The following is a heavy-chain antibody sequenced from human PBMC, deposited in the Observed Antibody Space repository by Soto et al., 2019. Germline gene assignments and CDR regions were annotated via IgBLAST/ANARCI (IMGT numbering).Heavy chain of an antibody. D-gene: IGHD2-15*01. CDR1: GHTFTRYT. J-gene: IGHJ5*02. CDR2: INPDNGNT. V-gene: IGHV1-3*01. Sequence: ASVKVSCKASGHTFTRYTMNWVRQAPGQRLEWMGWINPDNGNTKSSQKFQDRVIITRDTSASTAYMDLSSLRSEDTAVYYCARGIATGQLDPWGQGTLVTVSS. CDR3: ARGIATGQLDP.